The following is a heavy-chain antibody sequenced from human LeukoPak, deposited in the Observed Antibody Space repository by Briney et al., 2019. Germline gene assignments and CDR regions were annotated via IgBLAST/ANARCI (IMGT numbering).Heavy chain of an antibody. D-gene: IGHD6-19*01. CDR2: INSDGSSI. CDR3: ARVPGYSSGWYDS. Sequence: GGSLRLSCAASGFTFRSHWMHWVRQAPGKRLVWVTRINSDGSSISYADSVKGRFTISRDNAKNTLYLQMNSLRAEDTAVYFCARVPGYSSGWYDSWGQGTLVTVSS. V-gene: IGHV3-74*01. CDR1: GFTFRSHW. J-gene: IGHJ5*01.